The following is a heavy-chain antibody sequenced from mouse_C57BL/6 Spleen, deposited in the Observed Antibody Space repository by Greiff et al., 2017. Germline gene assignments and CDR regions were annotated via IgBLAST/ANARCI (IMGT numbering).Heavy chain of an antibody. Sequence: QVQLQQPGAELVRPGSSVKLSCKASGYTFTSYWMHWVKQRPIQGLEWIGNIDPSDSDTYYNQKFKDKATLTVDKSSRTAYMQLSRLTSEYSADYCGTRPNSYGSSYAYGYWGQSTTRTVST. CDR1: GYTFTSYW. J-gene: IGHJ2*01. V-gene: IGHV1-52*01. D-gene: IGHD1-1*01. CDR3: TRPNSYGSSYAYGY. CDR2: IDPSDSDT.